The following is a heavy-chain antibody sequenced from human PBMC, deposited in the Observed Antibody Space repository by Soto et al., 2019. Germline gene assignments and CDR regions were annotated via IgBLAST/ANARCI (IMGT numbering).Heavy chain of an antibody. CDR2: IRSKAYGGTT. D-gene: IGHD2-2*01. CDR1: GFTFGDYA. Sequence: PGGSLRLSCTASGFTFGDYAMSWFRPAPGKGLEWVGFIRSKAYGGTTEYAASVKGRFTISRDDSKSIAYLQMNSLKTEDTAVYYCTREGSTTPLEYYGMDVWGQGTTVAVSS. J-gene: IGHJ6*02. V-gene: IGHV3-49*03. CDR3: TREGSTTPLEYYGMDV.